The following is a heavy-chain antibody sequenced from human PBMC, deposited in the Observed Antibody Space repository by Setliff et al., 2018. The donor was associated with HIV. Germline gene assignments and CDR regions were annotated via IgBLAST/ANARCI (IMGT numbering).Heavy chain of an antibody. CDR1: GFTFSDHY. CDR2: TRNKVNSYTT. D-gene: IGHD3-10*01. CDR3: ARGRLLWSGSYYYYYMDV. Sequence: LRLSCAASGFTFSDHYMDWVRQAPGKGLEWVGRTRNKVNSYTTEYAASVKGRFTISRDDSKNSLYLQMNGLKTEDTAVYYCARGRLLWSGSYYYYYMDVWGKGTTVTVSS. J-gene: IGHJ6*03. V-gene: IGHV3-72*01.